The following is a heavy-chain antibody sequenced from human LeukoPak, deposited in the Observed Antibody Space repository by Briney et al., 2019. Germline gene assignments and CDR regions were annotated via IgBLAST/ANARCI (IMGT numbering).Heavy chain of an antibody. CDR3: ARRPGWLLGSYYFDY. D-gene: IGHD3-22*01. CDR1: GGSFSGYY. CDR2: INHSGST. J-gene: IGHJ4*02. V-gene: IGHV4-34*01. Sequence: PSETLSLTCAVYGGSFSGYYWSWIRQPPGKGLEWIGEINHSGSTNYNPSLKSRVTISVDTSKNQFSLKLSSVTAADTAVYYCARRPGWLLGSYYFDYWGQGTLVTVSS.